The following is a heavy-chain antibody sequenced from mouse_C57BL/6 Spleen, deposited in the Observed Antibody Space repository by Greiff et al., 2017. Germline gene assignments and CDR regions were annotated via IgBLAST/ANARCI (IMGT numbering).Heavy chain of an antibody. J-gene: IGHJ2*01. CDR2: IRSKSNNYAT. V-gene: IGHV10-1*01. CDR1: GFSFNTYA. D-gene: IGHD1-1*01. CDR3: GGSITTVVEDYFDY. Sequence: EVQRVESGGGLVQPKGSLKLSCAASGFSFNTYAMNWVRQAPGKGLEWVARIRSKSNNYATYYADSMKDRFTISRDDSERMLYLQMNNLKTEDPAMYCCGGSITTVVEDYFDYWGQGATLTVAS.